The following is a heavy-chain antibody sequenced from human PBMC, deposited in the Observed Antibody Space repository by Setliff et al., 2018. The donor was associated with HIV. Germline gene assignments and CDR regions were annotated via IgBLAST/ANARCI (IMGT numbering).Heavy chain of an antibody. Sequence: LSLTCTVSGGSISSYYWSWIRQPPGKGLEWIGYIYTSGSTNYNPSLKSRVTISVDTSKNQFSLKLSSVTAADTAVYYCARGRAGTGLDPWGQGTLVTVSS. CDR1: GGSISSYY. CDR3: ARGRAGTGLDP. V-gene: IGHV4-4*09. CDR2: IYTSGST. J-gene: IGHJ5*02. D-gene: IGHD6-13*01.